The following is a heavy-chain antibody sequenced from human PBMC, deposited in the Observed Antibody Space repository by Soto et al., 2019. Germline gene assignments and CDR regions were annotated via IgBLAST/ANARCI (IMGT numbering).Heavy chain of an antibody. J-gene: IGHJ4*02. V-gene: IGHV3-30*09. CDR1: GFIFSDYA. CDR2: ISYGGDNK. CDR3: AKARHSSSWYGLEADF. D-gene: IGHD6-13*01. Sequence: QVQLVESGGGVVQPGRSLRLSCAASGFIFSDYAMHWVRQAPGKGLEWVAVISYGGDNKYYADSVRGRFAISRDNLKNTLDLQMNSLNTEDTAVYHCAKARHSSSWYGLEADFWGQGTLVTVSP.